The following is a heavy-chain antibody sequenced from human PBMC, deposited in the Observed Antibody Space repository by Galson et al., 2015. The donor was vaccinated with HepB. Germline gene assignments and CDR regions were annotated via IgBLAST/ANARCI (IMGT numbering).Heavy chain of an antibody. CDR1: GFTFSGSA. Sequence: SLRLSCAASGFTFSGSAIHWVRQASGKGPEWVGRIKSKANNYATSCVPSLKGRFSISRDDSKNLAYLHMRSLKTDDTAVYYCVRSGDFSGYSSRWGQGTLVTVSS. D-gene: IGHD6-13*01. CDR2: IKSKANNYAT. V-gene: IGHV3-73*01. J-gene: IGHJ4*02. CDR3: VRSGDFSGYSSR.